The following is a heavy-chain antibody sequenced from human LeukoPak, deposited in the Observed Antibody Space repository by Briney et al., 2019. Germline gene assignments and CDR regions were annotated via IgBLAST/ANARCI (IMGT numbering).Heavy chain of an antibody. V-gene: IGHV4-4*07. D-gene: IGHD2/OR15-2a*01. CDR1: GGSISSYY. CDR2: IYTSGST. J-gene: IGHJ6*03. Sequence: SETLSLTCTVSGGSISSYYWSWIRQPAGKGLEWIGRIYTSGSTNYNPSLKSRVTMSVDTSKNQFSLKLSSVTAADTAVYYCARDRGHSMFYYMDVWGKGTTVTVSS. CDR3: ARDRGHSMFYYMDV.